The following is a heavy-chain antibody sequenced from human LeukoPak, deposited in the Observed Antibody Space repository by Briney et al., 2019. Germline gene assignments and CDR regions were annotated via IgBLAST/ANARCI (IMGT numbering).Heavy chain of an antibody. D-gene: IGHD3-10*02. CDR2: ISYDGSDK. Sequence: GRSLRLSCAASGFTFSSYAMHWVRQAPGKGLEWVAVISYDGSDKYYADSVKGRFTISRDNSKNTLYLQMNSLRAEDTAVYYCARTYYYVQPNFDYWGQGTLVTVSS. J-gene: IGHJ4*02. CDR1: GFTFSSYA. CDR3: ARTYYYVQPNFDY. V-gene: IGHV3-30-3*01.